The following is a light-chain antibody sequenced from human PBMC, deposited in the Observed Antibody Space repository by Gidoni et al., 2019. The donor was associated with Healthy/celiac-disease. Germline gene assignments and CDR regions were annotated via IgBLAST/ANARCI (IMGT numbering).Light chain of an antibody. Sequence: EIVLTQSPATLSLSPGESATRSCRASQSVSNQLAWYQQKPGQAPRLRIYATSNRATGLPARFSGSGSGTYFSLTIRSLEAEDFAVYYCQQRSNWPPLTFGGGTKVEIK. CDR1: QSVSNQ. CDR2: ATS. V-gene: IGKV3-11*01. J-gene: IGKJ4*01. CDR3: QQRSNWPPLT.